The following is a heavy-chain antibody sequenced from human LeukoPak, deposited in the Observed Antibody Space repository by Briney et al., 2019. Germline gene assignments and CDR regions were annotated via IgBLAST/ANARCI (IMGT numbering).Heavy chain of an antibody. Sequence: ASVKVSCKAFGYTFTGYYMHWVRQAPGQGLEWMGWINPNSGGTNYAQKFQGRVTMTRDTSISTAYMELSRLRSDDTAVYYCARSTSGSYFYFDYWGQGTLVTVSS. J-gene: IGHJ4*02. D-gene: IGHD1-26*01. CDR3: ARSTSGSYFYFDY. CDR1: GYTFTGYY. CDR2: INPNSGGT. V-gene: IGHV1-2*02.